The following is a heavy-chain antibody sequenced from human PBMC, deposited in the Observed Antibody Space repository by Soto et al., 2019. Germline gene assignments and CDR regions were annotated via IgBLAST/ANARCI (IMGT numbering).Heavy chain of an antibody. CDR2: IGAYNDDT. J-gene: IGHJ5*02. D-gene: IGHD1-1*01. V-gene: IGHV1-18*01. CDR1: GYTFSTYG. Sequence: QVHLVQSGPEVKKPGASVKVSCRASGYTFSTYGFSCVRQAPGQGLEWMGWIGAYNDDTNYAQNFRGRITMTTDTSTTTSYMELRSLRSDDTAVYFCARDWKGAEGFEPWGQGTLVIVSS. CDR3: ARDWKGAEGFEP.